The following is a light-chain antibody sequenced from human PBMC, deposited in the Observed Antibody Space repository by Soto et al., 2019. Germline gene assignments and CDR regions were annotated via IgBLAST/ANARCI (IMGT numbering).Light chain of an antibody. V-gene: IGKV1-39*01. CDR2: AAS. CDR3: IQRFSAPWT. J-gene: IGKJ1*01. CDR1: QSISSY. Sequence: DVQIPYPLSSLVTLVQQAVTITCPASQSISSYLNWYQQKPGKVPKLLIYAASCLQGGVPSRFSGSGSGTDFTLTISSLQPEDVATYYCIQRFSAPWTFGQGTKVDIK.